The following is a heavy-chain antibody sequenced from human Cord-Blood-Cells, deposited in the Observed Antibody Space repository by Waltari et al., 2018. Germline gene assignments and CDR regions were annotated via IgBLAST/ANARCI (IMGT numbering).Heavy chain of an antibody. CDR3: ARGGYCSGGSCYWFDP. Sequence: QVQLVQSGAEVKKPGASVKVSCKASGYTFTSYDINWVRQATGQGLEWMGWMNPNSGNTGHAQKFQGRVTITRNTSISTAYMELSSLRSEDTAVYYCARGGYCSGGSCYWFDPWGQGTLVTVSS. CDR2: MNPNSGNT. J-gene: IGHJ5*02. D-gene: IGHD2-15*01. V-gene: IGHV1-8*03. CDR1: GYTFTSYD.